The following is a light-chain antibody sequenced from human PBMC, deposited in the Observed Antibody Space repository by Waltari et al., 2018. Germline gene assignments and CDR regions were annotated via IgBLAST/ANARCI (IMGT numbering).Light chain of an antibody. Sequence: QSALTQPASVSGSPGQSITIPCTGTSSDVGSYNFVSWYQQPPGKTPKLMLYEGSKRPSGVSNRFSGSKSGNTASLTISGLQAGDEADYYCCSYAGSSSYVFGTGTKVTVL. CDR1: SSDVGSYNF. V-gene: IGLV2-23*01. J-gene: IGLJ1*01. CDR3: CSYAGSSSYV. CDR2: EGS.